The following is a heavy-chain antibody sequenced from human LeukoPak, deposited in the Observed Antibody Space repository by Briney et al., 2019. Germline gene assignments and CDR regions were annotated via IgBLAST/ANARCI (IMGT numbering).Heavy chain of an antibody. Sequence: PSETLSLTCTVSGGSISSSSYYWGWIRQPPGKGLEWIGSIYYSGSTYYNPSLKSRVTISVDTSKNQLSLKLSSVTAADTAVYYCVSPIRGAYYMDVWGKGTTVTISS. CDR3: VSPIRGAYYMDV. CDR1: GGSISSSSYY. CDR2: IYYSGST. J-gene: IGHJ6*03. D-gene: IGHD3-10*01. V-gene: IGHV4-39*01.